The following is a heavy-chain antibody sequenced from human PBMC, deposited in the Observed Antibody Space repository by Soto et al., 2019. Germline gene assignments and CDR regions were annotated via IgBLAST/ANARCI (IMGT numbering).Heavy chain of an antibody. Sequence: GGSLRLSCSASVFTFSSYAMSWVRQAPGKGLEWVSAISGSGGSTYYADSVKGRFTISRDNSKNTLYLQMNSLRAEDTAVYYCAKDVTSTSDVDTAMVHYFDYWGQGTRVTV. CDR2: ISGSGGST. D-gene: IGHD5-18*01. CDR3: AKDVTSTSDVDTAMVHYFDY. V-gene: IGHV3-23*01. CDR1: VFTFSSYA. J-gene: IGHJ4*02.